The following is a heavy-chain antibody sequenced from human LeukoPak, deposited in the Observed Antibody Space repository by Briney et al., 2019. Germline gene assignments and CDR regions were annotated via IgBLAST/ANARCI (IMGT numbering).Heavy chain of an antibody. CDR1: GGSFSGYY. Sequence: PSETLSLTCAVYGGSFSGYYWSWIRQPPGKGLEWIGEINHSGSTNCNPSLKSRVTISVDTSKNQFSLKLSSVTAADTAVYYCARKVTGWFRELYGDYYYMDVWGKGTTVTVSS. J-gene: IGHJ6*03. CDR2: INHSGST. D-gene: IGHD3-10*01. V-gene: IGHV4-34*01. CDR3: ARKVTGWFRELYGDYYYMDV.